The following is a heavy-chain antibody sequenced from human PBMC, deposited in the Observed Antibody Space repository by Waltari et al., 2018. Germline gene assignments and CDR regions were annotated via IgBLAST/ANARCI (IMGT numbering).Heavy chain of an antibody. CDR1: GGSFSGYY. J-gene: IGHJ5*02. V-gene: IGHV4-34*01. CDR3: ARGLGYSSSSGWFDP. CDR2: SNQSGST. Sequence: QVQLQQWGAGLLKPSETLSLTCAVYGGSFSGYYWSWIRQPPGKGLEWIGESNQSGSTNYPPSLKSRVTISVDTSKNQFSLKLRSVTAADTAVYYCARGLGYSSSSGWFDPWGQGTLVTVSS. D-gene: IGHD6-6*01.